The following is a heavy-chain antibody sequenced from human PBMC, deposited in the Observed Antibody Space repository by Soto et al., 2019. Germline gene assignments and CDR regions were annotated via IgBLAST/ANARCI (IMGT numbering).Heavy chain of an antibody. J-gene: IGHJ6*02. CDR3: TKVAPRFGESSFPLGMDV. CDR2: ISYDGTKK. V-gene: IGHV3-30*18. D-gene: IGHD3-16*02. CDR1: GLTFASYG. Sequence: QVQLVESGGGVVQPGRSLRLSCAASGLTFASYGMHWVRQAPGKGLKWVAVISYDGTKKYYADSVKGRFTISRDNSKNTLDLQMNGLTAEDTATYYCTKVAPRFGESSFPLGMDVWGQGTTVTVSS.